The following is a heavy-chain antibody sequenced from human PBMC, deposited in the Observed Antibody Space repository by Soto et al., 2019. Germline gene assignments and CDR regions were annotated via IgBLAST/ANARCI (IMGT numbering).Heavy chain of an antibody. D-gene: IGHD4-17*01. CDR1: GGSISSGGYY. CDR2: IYYSGST. CDR3: AGKRQDYGDYADY. Sequence: PSETLSLTCTVSGGSISSGGYYWSWIRQHPGKGLEWIGYIYYSGSTYYNPSLKSRVTISVDTSKNQFSLKLSSVTAADTAVYYCAGKRQDYGDYADYWGQGTLVTVSS. J-gene: IGHJ4*02. V-gene: IGHV4-31*03.